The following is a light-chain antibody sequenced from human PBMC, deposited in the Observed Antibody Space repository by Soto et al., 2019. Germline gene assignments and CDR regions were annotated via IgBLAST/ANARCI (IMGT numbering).Light chain of an antibody. Sequence: EIMLALSPCFLSLSPGERATLSCRASQSVSSNSLAWYLQKPGQAPRLLIYGASNRATGIADRFSGSGAGADFTLTISRLEPEDFAVYFCQHHGGSITFGQGTRLEIK. V-gene: IGKV3-20*01. CDR2: GAS. CDR1: QSVSSNS. J-gene: IGKJ5*01. CDR3: QHHGGSIT.